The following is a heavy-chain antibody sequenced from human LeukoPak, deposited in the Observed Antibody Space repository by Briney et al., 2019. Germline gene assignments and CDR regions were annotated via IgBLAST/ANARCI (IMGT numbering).Heavy chain of an antibody. CDR3: ARGAPSGQQLDHWYFDL. V-gene: IGHV1-69*04. CDR2: IIPILGIA. D-gene: IGHD6-13*01. CDR1: GGTFSSYA. Sequence: GASVKVSCKASGGTFSSYAISWVRQAPGQGLEWMGRIIPILGIANYAQKFQGRVTITADKSTSAAYMELSSLRSEDTAVYYCARGAPSGQQLDHWYFDLWGRGTLDTVSS. J-gene: IGHJ2*01.